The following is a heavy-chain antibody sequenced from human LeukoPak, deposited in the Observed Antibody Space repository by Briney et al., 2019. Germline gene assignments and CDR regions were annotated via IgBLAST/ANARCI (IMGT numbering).Heavy chain of an antibody. CDR2: IYYSGST. J-gene: IGHJ4*02. CDR3: AGRPYSSGWDY. Sequence: PSETLSLTCAVSGGSISSYYWGWIRQPPGKGLEWIGSIYYSGSTYYNPSLKSRVTISVDTSKNQFSLKLSSVTAADTAVYYCAGRPYSSGWDYWGQGTLVTVSS. CDR1: GGSISSYY. V-gene: IGHV4-39*01. D-gene: IGHD6-19*01.